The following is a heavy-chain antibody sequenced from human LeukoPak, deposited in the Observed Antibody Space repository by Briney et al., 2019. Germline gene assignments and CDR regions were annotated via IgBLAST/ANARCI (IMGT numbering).Heavy chain of an antibody. J-gene: IGHJ3*02. D-gene: IGHD6-13*01. CDR3: ARESSRGDAFDI. V-gene: IGHV4-34*01. Sequence: SETLSLTCAVYGGSFSGYYWSWIRQPPGKGLEWIGYIYHSGSTYYNPSLKSRVTISVDRSKNQFSLKLSSVTAADTAVYYCARESSRGDAFDIWGQGTMVTVSS. CDR2: IYHSGST. CDR1: GGSFSGYY.